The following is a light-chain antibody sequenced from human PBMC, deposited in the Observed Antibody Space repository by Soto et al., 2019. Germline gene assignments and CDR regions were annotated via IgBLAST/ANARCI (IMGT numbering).Light chain of an antibody. CDR3: QQYYTTPPT. CDR1: QSVLYSSNNKNY. Sequence: DIVMTQSPDSLAVPLGERATINCKSSQSVLYSSNNKNYLAWYQQKPGQPPKLLIYWASTRESGVPDRFSGSGSGTDFTLTISSLQAEDVAVYYCQQYYTTPPTFGGGTTVEIK. V-gene: IGKV4-1*01. J-gene: IGKJ4*01. CDR2: WAS.